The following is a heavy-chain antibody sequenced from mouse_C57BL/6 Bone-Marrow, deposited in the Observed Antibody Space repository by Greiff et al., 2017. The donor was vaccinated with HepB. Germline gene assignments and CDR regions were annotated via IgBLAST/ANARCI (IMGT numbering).Heavy chain of an antibody. CDR3: AREGYYCSYWYFDV. CDR1: GYTFTSYW. Sequence: QVQLQQPGAELVKPGASVKLSCKASGYTFTSYWMQWVKQRPGQGLEWIGEIDPSDSYTNYNQKFKGKATLTVDTSSSTAYMQLSSLTSEDSAVYYCAREGYYCSYWYFDVWGTGTTVTVSS. V-gene: IGHV1-50*01. CDR2: IDPSDSYT. J-gene: IGHJ1*03. D-gene: IGHD1-1*01.